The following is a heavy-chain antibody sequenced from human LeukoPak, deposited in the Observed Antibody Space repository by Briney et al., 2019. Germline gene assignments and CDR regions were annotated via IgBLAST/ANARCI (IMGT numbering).Heavy chain of an antibody. Sequence: GGSLRLSCAASGFNFNIYSMNWVRQAPGKGLEWISYLSRSTTIIYYADSVKGRFTISGDNAKSSLYLQMNSLRAEDTAMYYCARSGWYDDFDYLGQGTLVTVSS. V-gene: IGHV3-48*01. CDR3: ARSGWYDDFDY. D-gene: IGHD6-19*01. CDR2: LSRSTTII. J-gene: IGHJ4*02. CDR1: GFNFNIYS.